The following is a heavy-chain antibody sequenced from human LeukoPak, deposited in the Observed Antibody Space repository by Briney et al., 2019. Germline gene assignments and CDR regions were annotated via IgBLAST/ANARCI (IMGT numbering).Heavy chain of an antibody. D-gene: IGHD3-22*01. CDR2: IYPGDSDT. CDR1: GYSFTSYW. CDR3: ATPGQGDSSGYYFWAFDI. Sequence: GESLKISCKGSGYSFTSYWIGWVRQMPGKGLEWMGIIYPGDSDTRYSPSFQGQVTISADKSISTAYLQWSSLKASDTAMYYCATPGQGDSSGYYFWAFDIWGQGTMVTVSS. V-gene: IGHV5-51*01. J-gene: IGHJ3*02.